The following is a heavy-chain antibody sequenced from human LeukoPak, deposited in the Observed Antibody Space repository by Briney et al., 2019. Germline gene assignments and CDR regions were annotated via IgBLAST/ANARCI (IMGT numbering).Heavy chain of an antibody. Sequence: SETLSLTCTVSGGSISSSSYYWGWIRQPPGKGLEWIGSIYYSGSTYYNPSLKSRVAISVDTSKNQFSLKLSSVTAADTAVYYCARSEWVAAAGTNNWFDPWGQGTLVTVSS. J-gene: IGHJ5*02. CDR3: ARSEWVAAAGTNNWFDP. CDR1: GGSISSSSYY. D-gene: IGHD6-13*01. V-gene: IGHV4-39*07. CDR2: IYYSGST.